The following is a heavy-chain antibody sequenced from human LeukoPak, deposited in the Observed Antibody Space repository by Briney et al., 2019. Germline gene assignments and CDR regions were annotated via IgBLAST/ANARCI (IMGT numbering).Heavy chain of an antibody. CDR3: AKLRRGYSSSPFDY. Sequence: SVKVSCKASGGTFSSYAISWVRQAPGQGLEWMGGIIPIFGTANYAQKFQGRVTITTDESTSTAYMELSSLRSEDTAVYYCAKLRRGYSSSPFDYWGQGTLVTVSS. D-gene: IGHD6-6*01. V-gene: IGHV1-69*05. J-gene: IGHJ4*02. CDR2: IIPIFGTA. CDR1: GGTFSSYA.